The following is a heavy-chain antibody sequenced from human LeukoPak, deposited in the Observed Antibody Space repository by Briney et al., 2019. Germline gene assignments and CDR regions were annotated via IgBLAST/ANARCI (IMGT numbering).Heavy chain of an antibody. Sequence: PSETLSLTCTVSGGSIRSSGHNWDWIRQPPGKGLEYIGSIFYSGNTYYNPSLKSRVTISVDTSKNQFSLKRSSVTAADTAVYYCARRPKQPGFWSGYVDYWGQGTLVTVSS. V-gene: IGHV4-39*01. D-gene: IGHD3-3*01. CDR2: IFYSGNT. CDR3: ARRPKQPGFWSGYVDY. J-gene: IGHJ4*02. CDR1: GGSIRSSGHN.